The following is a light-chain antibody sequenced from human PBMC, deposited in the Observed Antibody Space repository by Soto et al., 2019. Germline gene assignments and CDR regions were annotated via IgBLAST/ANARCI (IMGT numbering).Light chain of an antibody. CDR1: SSDVGGYNY. V-gene: IGLV2-14*01. Sequence: QPVLTQPASVSGYPGQSITISCTGTSSDVGGYNYVSWYQQHPGEAPKLMIYDVSNRPSGVSNRFSGSKSGNTSSLTISGLQAEDEADYYCSSYTSSSTWVFGGGTKLTVL. CDR3: SSYTSSSTWV. J-gene: IGLJ3*02. CDR2: DVS.